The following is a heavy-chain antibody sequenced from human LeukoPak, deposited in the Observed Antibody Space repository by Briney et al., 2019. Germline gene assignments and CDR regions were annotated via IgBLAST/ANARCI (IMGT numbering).Heavy chain of an antibody. CDR1: GFTFSAYT. D-gene: IGHD1-26*01. CDR2: ISITSRNI. CDR3: ARIRNRWERDAFDI. V-gene: IGHV3-21*01. J-gene: IGHJ3*02. Sequence: GGSLRLSCAASGFTFSAYTMNWVRQAPEKGLEWVSSISITSRNIYYADSVKGRFTISRDNAKNSLYLQMNSLRAEDTAPYYCARIRNRWERDAFDIWGQGTMVTVSS.